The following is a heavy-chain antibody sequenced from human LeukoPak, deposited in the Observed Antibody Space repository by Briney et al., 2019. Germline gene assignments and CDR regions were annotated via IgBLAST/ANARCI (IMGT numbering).Heavy chain of an antibody. CDR1: RLTVSSNY. V-gene: IGHV3-53*04. CDR2: IYSGGST. D-gene: IGHD3-10*01. Sequence: GGSLRPSCAASRLTVSSNYMSWVRQAPGKGLEWVSVIYSGGSTYYADSVKGRFTISRHNSKNALYLQMNSLRAEDTAVYYCARGYGSVPNYYGMDVWGQGTTVTVSS. J-gene: IGHJ6*02. CDR3: ARGYGSVPNYYGMDV.